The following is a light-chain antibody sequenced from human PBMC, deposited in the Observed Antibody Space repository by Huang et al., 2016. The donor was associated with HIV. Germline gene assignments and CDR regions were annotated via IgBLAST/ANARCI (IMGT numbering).Light chain of an antibody. CDR3: QQYNSWPPLFT. J-gene: IGKJ3*01. CDR2: GAS. V-gene: IGKV3-15*01. Sequence: EVLLTQSPATLSVSPGERATPSCRASQSVSTNFDWYQQKPGQAPRLLIYGASTRATGVPAWFSGSGSGTEFTLTISSLQSEDSAVYYCQQYNSWPPLFTFGPGTKVDIK. CDR1: QSVSTN.